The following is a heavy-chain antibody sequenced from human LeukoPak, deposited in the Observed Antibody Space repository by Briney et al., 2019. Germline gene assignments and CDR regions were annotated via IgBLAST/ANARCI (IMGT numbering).Heavy chain of an antibody. CDR2: ISSSSHM. V-gene: IGHV3-21*01. CDR1: GFMFSRYT. CDR3: ATPADAFDI. Sequence: GGSLRLSCAASGFMFSRYTMNWVRQAPGKGLEWVASISSSSHMYYADSVKGRFTISRDNAKNSLYLQMYSLRAEDTAVYYCATPADAFDIWGQGTMVTVSS. J-gene: IGHJ3*02.